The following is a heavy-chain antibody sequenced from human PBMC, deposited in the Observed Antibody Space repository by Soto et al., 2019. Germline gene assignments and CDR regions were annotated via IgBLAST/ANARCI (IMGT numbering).Heavy chain of an antibody. Sequence: QVQLVQSGAEVKKPGASVMVSCKASGYTFTSYDINWVRQATGQGLEWMGWMNPNSGNTGYAQKFQGRVTMTRNTAISTAYMELSSLRSEDTAVYYCARLVVVPGDDWFDPWGQGTLVTVSS. CDR3: ARLVVVPGDDWFDP. V-gene: IGHV1-8*01. CDR2: MNPNSGNT. CDR1: GYTFTSYD. J-gene: IGHJ5*02. D-gene: IGHD2-15*01.